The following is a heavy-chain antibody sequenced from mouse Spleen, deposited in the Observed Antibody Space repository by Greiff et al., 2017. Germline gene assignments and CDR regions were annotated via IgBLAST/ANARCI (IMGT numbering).Heavy chain of an antibody. V-gene: IGHV14-1*01. CDR2: IDPEDGDT. CDR1: GFNIKDYY. CDR3: TTGVTTATEAY. D-gene: IGHD1-2*01. Sequence: DVQLQESGAELVRPGASVKLSCTASGFNIKDYYMHWVKQRPEQGLEWIGRIDPEDGDTDYAPKFQGKATMTADTSSNTAYLQLSSLTSEDTAVYYCTTGVTTATEAYWGQGTLVTVSA. J-gene: IGHJ3*01.